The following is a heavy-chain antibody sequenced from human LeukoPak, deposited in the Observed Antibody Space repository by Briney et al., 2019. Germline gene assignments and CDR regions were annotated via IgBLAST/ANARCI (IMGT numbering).Heavy chain of an antibody. CDR3: AREGKDIVVVPAAMRYYYYMDV. D-gene: IGHD2-2*01. CDR2: IYYSGST. Sequence: SETLSLTCTVSGGSISSYYWSWIRQPPGKGLEWIGYIYYSGSTNYNPSLKSRVTISVDTSKNQFSLKLSSVTAADTAVYYCAREGKDIVVVPAAMRYYYYMDVWGKGTTVTISS. J-gene: IGHJ6*03. V-gene: IGHV4-59*01. CDR1: GGSISSYY.